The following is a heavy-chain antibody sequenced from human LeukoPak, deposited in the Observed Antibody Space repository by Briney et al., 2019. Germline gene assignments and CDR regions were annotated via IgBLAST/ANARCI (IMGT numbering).Heavy chain of an antibody. D-gene: IGHD6-19*01. J-gene: IGHJ4*02. CDR1: GFTVSNSY. CDR3: ARESESSGWYDY. V-gene: IGHV3-53*05. Sequence: PGGSLRLSCAASGFTVSNSYMTWVRQAPGKGLEWVSVIYSGGSTYYADSVKGRFTISRDNSKNSLYLQMNSLRSDDTALYYCARESESSGWYDYWGQGTLVTVSS. CDR2: IYSGGST.